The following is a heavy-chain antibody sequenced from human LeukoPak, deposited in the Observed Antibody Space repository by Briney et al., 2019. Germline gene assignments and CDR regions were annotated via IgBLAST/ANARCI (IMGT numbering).Heavy chain of an antibody. CDR2: INHSGST. CDR1: GGSFSGYY. V-gene: IGHV4-34*01. CDR3: ARGALGVAAATFDY. Sequence: SETLSLTCAVYGGSFSGYYWSWIRQPPGKGLEWIGEINHSGSTNYNPSLKSRVTISVDTSKNQFSLKLSSVTAADTAVYYCARGALGVAAATFDYWGQGTLVTVSP. D-gene: IGHD6-13*01. J-gene: IGHJ4*02.